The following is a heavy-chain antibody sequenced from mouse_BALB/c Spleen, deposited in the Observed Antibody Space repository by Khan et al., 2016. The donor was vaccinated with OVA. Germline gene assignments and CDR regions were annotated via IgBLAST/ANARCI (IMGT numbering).Heavy chain of an antibody. Sequence: QAQLQQSGAELARPGASVKMSCKASGYTFTSHTMNWVKQRPGQGLEWIGYINPRSGYTQYNQKLNDKATLTADISSSTAYMQLTSLTSEDSAVYYCSRRTTEYALDYWGQGTSVTVSS. CDR1: GYTFTSHT. V-gene: IGHV1-4*01. CDR3: SRRTTEYALDY. D-gene: IGHD2-14*01. CDR2: INPRSGYT. J-gene: IGHJ4*01.